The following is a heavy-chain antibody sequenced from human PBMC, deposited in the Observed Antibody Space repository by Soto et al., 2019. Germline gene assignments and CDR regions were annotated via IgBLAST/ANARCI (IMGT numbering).Heavy chain of an antibody. CDR1: GYIFTGYY. CDR3: ATSRISIAVAGETEYYFDY. Sequence: VKVSCKASGYIFTGYYMHWVRQAPGQGLEWMGWINPNSGDTNYTQKFQGWVTMTRDTSISTAYMELSRLRSDDTAVYYCATSRISIAVAGETEYYFDYWGQGTLVTVSS. J-gene: IGHJ4*02. V-gene: IGHV1-2*04. CDR2: INPNSGDT. D-gene: IGHD6-19*01.